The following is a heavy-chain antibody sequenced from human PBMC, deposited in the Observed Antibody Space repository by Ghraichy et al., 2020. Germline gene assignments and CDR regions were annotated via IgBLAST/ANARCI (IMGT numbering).Heavy chain of an antibody. Sequence: SGPTLVKPTQTLTLTCTFSGFSLSTSGVGVGWIRQPPGKALEWLALIYWDDDKRYSPSLKSRLTITKDTSKNQVVLTMTNMDPVDTATYYCAHRRGFAGYYDSSGASFDYWGQGTLVTVSS. J-gene: IGHJ4*02. CDR1: GFSLSTSGVG. CDR3: AHRRGFAGYYDSSGASFDY. CDR2: IYWDDDK. D-gene: IGHD3-22*01. V-gene: IGHV2-5*02.